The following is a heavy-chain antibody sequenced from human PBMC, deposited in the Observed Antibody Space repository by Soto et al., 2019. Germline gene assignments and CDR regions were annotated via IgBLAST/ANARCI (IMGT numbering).Heavy chain of an antibody. D-gene: IGHD5-12*01. CDR3: AKDIHPGRDTYHYGADY. J-gene: IGHJ4*02. Sequence: QVQLVESGGGVVQPGTSLTLSCSASGFIFSNYGMHWVRQAPGKGLEWVSIISYDGSRKHYIDSVKGRFTISRDNSKNTLDLQMNSLRAKDTSVYYCAKDIHPGRDTYHYGADYWGQGTLVAVSS. V-gene: IGHV3-30*18. CDR1: GFIFSNYG. CDR2: ISYDGSRK.